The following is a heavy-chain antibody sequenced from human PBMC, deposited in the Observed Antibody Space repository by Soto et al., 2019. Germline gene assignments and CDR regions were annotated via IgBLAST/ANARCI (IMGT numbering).Heavy chain of an antibody. D-gene: IGHD4-4*01. V-gene: IGHV1-69*13. J-gene: IGHJ6*02. CDR1: GGTFSSYA. CDR3: ARSLYSNYNTYYYYGMDV. CDR2: VIPIFGTA. Sequence: ASVKVSCKVSGGTFSSYAISWVRQAPGQGLEWMGGVIPIFGTASYAQKFQGRVTITADESTSTAYMEPSSLRSEDTAVYYCARSLYSNYNTYYYYGMDVWGQGTTVTVSS.